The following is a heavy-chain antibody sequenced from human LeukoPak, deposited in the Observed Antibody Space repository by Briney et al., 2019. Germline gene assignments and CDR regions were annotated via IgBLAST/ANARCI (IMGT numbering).Heavy chain of an antibody. CDR1: GFTFSNSW. Sequence: GGSLRLSCAASGFTFSNSWMSWVRQAPGKGPEWVANIKQDGSERYYVDSVKGRFTISRDNAKSSLYLQMNSLRAEDTAVYYCARGGGHSTDLDYWGQGILVTVSS. J-gene: IGHJ4*02. CDR2: IKQDGSER. D-gene: IGHD2/OR15-2a*01. V-gene: IGHV3-7*01. CDR3: ARGGGHSTDLDY.